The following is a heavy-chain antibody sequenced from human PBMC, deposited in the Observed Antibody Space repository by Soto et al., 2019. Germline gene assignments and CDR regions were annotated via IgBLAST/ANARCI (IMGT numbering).Heavy chain of an antibody. V-gene: IGHV4-30-4*01. CDR2: IYYSGST. CDR3: ARAKGSNVAAGTVDY. D-gene: IGHD6-13*01. Sequence: PSETLSLTCTVSGGSISSGDYYWSWIRQPPGKGLEWIGYIYYSGSTYYNPSLKSRVTISVDTSKNQFSLKLSSVTAADTAVYYCARAKGSNVAAGTVDYWGQGTLVTVSS. CDR1: GGSISSGDYY. J-gene: IGHJ4*02.